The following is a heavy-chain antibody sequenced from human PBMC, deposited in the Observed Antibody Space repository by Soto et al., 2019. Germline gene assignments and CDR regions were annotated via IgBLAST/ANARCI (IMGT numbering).Heavy chain of an antibody. CDR1: GFTFSSYS. Sequence: PGGPLRLSCAASGFTFSSYSMNWVRQAPGKGLERVSSISSSSSYIYYADSVKGRFTISSDNAKNALYLQMNSLGAEETAVYYCARDPEMVTPPNYYYGMDVWGQGTTVTVSS. CDR2: ISSSSSYI. J-gene: IGHJ6*02. V-gene: IGHV3-21*01. CDR3: ARDPEMVTPPNYYYGMDV. D-gene: IGHD5-18*01.